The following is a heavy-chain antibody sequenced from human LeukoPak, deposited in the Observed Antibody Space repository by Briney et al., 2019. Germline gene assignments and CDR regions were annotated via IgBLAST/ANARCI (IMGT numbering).Heavy chain of an antibody. D-gene: IGHD3-10*01. V-gene: IGHV1-46*01. Sequence: ASVKVSCKASGYTFISYYIHWVRQAPGQGLEWMGLMNPSGGSTNYAQKFQGRVTMTRDTSTSTVYMELSSLRSEDTAVYYCARGPSITMVRGGQWYYYMDVWGKGTTVTISS. CDR3: ARGPSITMVRGGQWYYYMDV. J-gene: IGHJ6*03. CDR2: MNPSGGST. CDR1: GYTFISYY.